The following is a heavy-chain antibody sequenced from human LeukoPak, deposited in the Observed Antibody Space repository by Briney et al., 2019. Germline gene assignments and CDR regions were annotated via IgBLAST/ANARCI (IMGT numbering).Heavy chain of an antibody. CDR1: GFTFSSYA. D-gene: IGHD5-18*01. J-gene: IGHJ4*02. CDR2: ISGSGGST. V-gene: IGHV3-23*01. Sequence: GGPLRLSCAASGFTFSSYAMSWVRQAPGKGLEWVSAISGSGGSTYYADSVKGRFTISRDNSKNTLYLQMNSRRAEDTAVYYCAKELDSYGYFGYWGQGTLVTVSS. CDR3: AKELDSYGYFGY.